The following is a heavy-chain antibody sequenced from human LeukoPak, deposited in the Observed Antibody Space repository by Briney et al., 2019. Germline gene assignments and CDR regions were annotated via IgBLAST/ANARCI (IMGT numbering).Heavy chain of an antibody. D-gene: IGHD3-10*01. CDR1: GFTFSSYA. CDR2: ISYDGSNK. J-gene: IGHJ5*02. CDR3: AREWFGESSWSNWFDP. V-gene: IGHV3-30*04. Sequence: GGSLTLSCAASGFTFSSYAMRWGRPAPGKGWEWVAVISYDGSNKYYADSVKGRFTISRDNSKNTLYLQMNSLRAEDTAVYYCAREWFGESSWSNWFDPWGQGTLVTVSS.